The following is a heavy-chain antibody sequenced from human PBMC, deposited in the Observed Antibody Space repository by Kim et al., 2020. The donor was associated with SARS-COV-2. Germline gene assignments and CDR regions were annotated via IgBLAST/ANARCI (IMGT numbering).Heavy chain of an antibody. J-gene: IGHJ6*02. Sequence: GGSLRLSCAASGVSVSSYGMHWVRQAPGKGLEWVAVVWFDGNNKYYADSVKGRFSISRDRSRNTVYLQMNSLTAEDTGVYYCAKDMFAMGSGYLDVWGQG. CDR3: AKDMFAMGSGYLDV. CDR2: VWFDGNNK. D-gene: IGHD3-10*02. V-gene: IGHV3-33*03. CDR1: GVSVSSYG.